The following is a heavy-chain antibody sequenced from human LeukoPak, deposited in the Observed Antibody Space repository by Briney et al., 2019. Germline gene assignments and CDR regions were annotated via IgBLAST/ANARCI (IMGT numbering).Heavy chain of an antibody. D-gene: IGHD3-10*01. V-gene: IGHV4-59*01. CDR1: GGSISSYY. CDR3: ARTGSRGHGTDV. J-gene: IGHJ6*02. Sequence: SETLSLTCTVSGGSISSYYWSWIRQPPGKGLEWIGYIYYSGSTNYNPSLKSRVTISVDTPKNQFSLKLSSVTAADTAVYYCARTGSRGHGTDVWGQGTTVTVSS. CDR2: IYYSGST.